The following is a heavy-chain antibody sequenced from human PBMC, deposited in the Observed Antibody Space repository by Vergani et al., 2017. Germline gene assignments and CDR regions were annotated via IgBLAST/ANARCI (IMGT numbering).Heavy chain of an antibody. J-gene: IGHJ4*02. CDR3: ARDSPPNY. CDR1: GYSISSGYY. V-gene: IGHV4-38-2*02. Sequence: QVQLQESGPGLVKPSETLSLTCAVSGYSISSGYYWGWIRQPPGKGLEWIGSIYHSGSTYYNPSLKSRVTISVDTSKNQFSLKLSSVTAADTAVYYCARDSPPNYWGQGTLVTVSS. CDR2: IYHSGST.